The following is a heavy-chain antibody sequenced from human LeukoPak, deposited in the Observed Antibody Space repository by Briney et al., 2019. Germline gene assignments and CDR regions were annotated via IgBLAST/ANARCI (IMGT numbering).Heavy chain of an antibody. CDR1: GGSISSYY. V-gene: IGHV4-4*09. CDR3: ARHRSQELRYFDY. J-gene: IGHJ4*02. CDR2: IYTSGST. Sequence: PSETLSLTCTVSGGSISSYYWSWIRQPPGKGLEWIGYIYTSGSTNYNPSLKSRVTISVDTSKNQFSLKLSSVTAADTAVYYCARHRSQELRYFDYWGQGNLVTVSS. D-gene: IGHD3-10*01.